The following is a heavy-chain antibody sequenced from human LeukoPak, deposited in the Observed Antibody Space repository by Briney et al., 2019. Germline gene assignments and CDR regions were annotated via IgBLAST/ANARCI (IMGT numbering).Heavy chain of an antibody. J-gene: IGHJ4*02. CDR2: ISACNGNT. CDR1: GYTFASYG. D-gene: IGHD5-18*01. Sequence: ASVKVSCKASGYTFASYGISWVRQAPGQGLEWMGWISACNGNTNYARKLQGRVTMTTATSTSTAYMELRSLRADDTAVYYCARDRVFVDTAIVSPVQYFDYWGQGTLVTVSS. CDR3: ARDRVFVDTAIVSPVQYFDY. V-gene: IGHV1-18*01.